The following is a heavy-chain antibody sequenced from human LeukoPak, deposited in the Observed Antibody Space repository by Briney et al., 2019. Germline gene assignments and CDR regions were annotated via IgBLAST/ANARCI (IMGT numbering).Heavy chain of an antibody. V-gene: IGHV3-21*01. Sequence: GGSLRLSCAASGFTFSSYSMNWVRQAPGKGLEWVSSISSSSSYIYYADSVKGRLTTSRDNAKNSLYLQMNSLRAEDTAVYYCAREKSTTVADTFDYWGQGTLVTVSS. J-gene: IGHJ4*02. CDR3: AREKSTTVADTFDY. CDR1: GFTFSSYS. CDR2: ISSSSSYI. D-gene: IGHD6-19*01.